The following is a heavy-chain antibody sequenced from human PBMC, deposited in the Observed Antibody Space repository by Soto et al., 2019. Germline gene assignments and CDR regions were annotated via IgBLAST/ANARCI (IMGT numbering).Heavy chain of an antibody. D-gene: IGHD3-3*01. Sequence: PSETLSLTCTVSGGSISSYYWSWIRQPPGKGLEWIGYIYYSGSTNYNPSLKSRVTISVDTSKNQFSLKLSSVTAADTAVYYCARGDDFWSGYYAYYYMDVWGKGTTVTVSS. CDR2: IYYSGST. CDR3: ARGDDFWSGYYAYYYMDV. CDR1: GGSISSYY. J-gene: IGHJ6*03. V-gene: IGHV4-59*01.